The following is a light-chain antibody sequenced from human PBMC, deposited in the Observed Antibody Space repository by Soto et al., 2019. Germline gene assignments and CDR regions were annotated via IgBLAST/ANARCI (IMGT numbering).Light chain of an antibody. Sequence: KGISQSPPTLSGPRGERATLSGRANQAISSNVAWYQQKPGQAPRLLIYGASTRATGIPDRFSGSGSGTEFTLTISSLQSEDFAVYYCQHYNNWLGAFGGGTKVDI. CDR3: QHYNNWLGA. CDR1: QAISSN. V-gene: IGKV3-15*01. J-gene: IGKJ4*01. CDR2: GAS.